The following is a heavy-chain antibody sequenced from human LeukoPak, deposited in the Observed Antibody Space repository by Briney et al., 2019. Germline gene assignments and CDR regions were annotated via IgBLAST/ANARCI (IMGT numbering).Heavy chain of an antibody. Sequence: PSETLSLTCSVSGGSFSTYYWSWIRQPPGKGLEWIGEINHSGSTNYNPSLKSRVTISVDTSKNQFSLKLSSVTAADTAVYYCARGHRRVGWPTFDYWGQGTLVTVSS. CDR1: GGSFSTYY. V-gene: IGHV4-34*01. D-gene: IGHD5-24*01. CDR3: ARGHRRVGWPTFDY. CDR2: INHSGST. J-gene: IGHJ4*02.